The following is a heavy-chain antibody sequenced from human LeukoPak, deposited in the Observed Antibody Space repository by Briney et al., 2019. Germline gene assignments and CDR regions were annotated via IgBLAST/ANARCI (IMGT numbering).Heavy chain of an antibody. CDR2: GDYSGGT. CDR1: GGSISSVKDY. D-gene: IGHD6-19*01. V-gene: IGHV4-39*07. CDR3: AREDGEEYSSGWYKRNYFDN. Sequence: SEALSLTSTVSGGSISSVKDYWAWIRQPPGKGLEWIASGDYSGGTYYNPSLESRVTISADMSKNQISLKLSFVTAADTAVYYCAREDGEEYSSGWYKRNYFDNWGQGTRVTVSS. J-gene: IGHJ4*02.